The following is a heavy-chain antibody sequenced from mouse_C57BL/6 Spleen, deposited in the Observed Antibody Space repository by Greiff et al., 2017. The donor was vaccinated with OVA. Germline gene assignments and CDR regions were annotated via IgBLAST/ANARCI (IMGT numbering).Heavy chain of an antibody. CDR1: GYTFTSYW. CDR2: IDPSDSYT. V-gene: IGHV1-59*01. J-gene: IGHJ2*01. CDR3: ARGESSGYVGY. D-gene: IGHD3-2*02. Sequence: QVQLQQPGAELVRPGTSVQLSCKASGYTFTSYWMHWVKQRPGQGLEWIGVIDPSDSYTNYNQKFKGKATLTVDTSSSTAYMQLSSLTSEDSAVYYCARGESSGYVGYWGQGTTLTVSS.